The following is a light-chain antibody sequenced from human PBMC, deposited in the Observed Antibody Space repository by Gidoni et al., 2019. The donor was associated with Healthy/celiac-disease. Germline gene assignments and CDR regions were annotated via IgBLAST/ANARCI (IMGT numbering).Light chain of an antibody. Sequence: LGERATINCKSSQSVLYSSNNKNYFAWYQQKPGQPPKLLIYWASTRESGVPDRFSGSGSGTDFTLTISSLQAEDVAVYYCQQYYSTPLTFGGXTKVEIK. CDR1: QSVLYSSNNKNY. CDR3: QQYYSTPLT. CDR2: WAS. V-gene: IGKV4-1*01. J-gene: IGKJ4*01.